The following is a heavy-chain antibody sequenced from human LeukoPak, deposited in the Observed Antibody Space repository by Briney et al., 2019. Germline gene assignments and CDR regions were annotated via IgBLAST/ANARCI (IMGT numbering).Heavy chain of an antibody. Sequence: SETLSLTCTVSGGSISNSNYFWGWIRQPPGKGLEWIGYIYYSGSTYYNPSLKSRVTISVDTSKNQFSLKLSSVTAADTAVYYCAGEPYGSGSYYIPYWGQGTLVTVSS. D-gene: IGHD3-10*01. CDR1: GGSISNSNYF. J-gene: IGHJ4*02. CDR3: AGEPYGSGSYYIPY. CDR2: IYYSGST. V-gene: IGHV4-31*03.